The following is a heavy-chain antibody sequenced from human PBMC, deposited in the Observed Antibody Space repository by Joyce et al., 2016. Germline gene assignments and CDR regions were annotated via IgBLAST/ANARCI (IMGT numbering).Heavy chain of an antibody. Sequence: QVQLVESGGGVVQPGRSLRLSCAASGLTLSNYGVQWVRRAPGKGLEWVAVISYDGIYKYYADSVKGRFTISRDNSKNTVFLEMNSLRTEDTAVYYCAKILTATYSSGWFLDYWGQGTLVTVSS. CDR1: GLTLSNYG. CDR3: AKILTATYSSGWFLDY. V-gene: IGHV3-30*18. J-gene: IGHJ4*02. D-gene: IGHD6-25*01. CDR2: ISYDGIYK.